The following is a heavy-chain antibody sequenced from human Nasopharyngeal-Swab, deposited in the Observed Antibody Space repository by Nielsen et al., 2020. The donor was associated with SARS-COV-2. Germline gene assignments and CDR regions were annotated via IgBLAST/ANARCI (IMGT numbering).Heavy chain of an antibody. CDR2: ISSSGSTI. CDR1: GFTFSDYY. D-gene: IGHD6-13*01. J-gene: IGHJ4*02. Sequence: GGSLRLSCAASGFTFSDYYMSWIRQAPGKGLEWVSYISSSGSTIYYADSVKGRFTISRDDANNSLYLQMNSLRAGDTGVYYCARGGSSFPFDYWGPGTLVTVSS. CDR3: ARGGSSFPFDY. V-gene: IGHV3-11*04.